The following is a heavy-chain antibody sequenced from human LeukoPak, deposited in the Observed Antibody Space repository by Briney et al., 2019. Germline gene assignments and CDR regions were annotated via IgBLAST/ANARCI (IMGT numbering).Heavy chain of an antibody. D-gene: IGHD1-1*01. CDR2: IYYSGST. CDR1: GGSISSYY. V-gene: IGHV4-59*01. Sequence: SETLSLTCTVSGGSISSYYWSWIRQPPGKGLEWIGYIYYSGSTNYDPSLKSRVTISVDTSKNQFSLKLSSVTAADTAVYYCARGATGYFDYWGQGTLVTVSS. J-gene: IGHJ4*02. CDR3: ARGATGYFDY.